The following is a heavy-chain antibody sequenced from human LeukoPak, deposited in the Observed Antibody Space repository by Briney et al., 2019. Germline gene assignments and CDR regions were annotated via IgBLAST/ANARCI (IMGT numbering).Heavy chain of an antibody. CDR1: GFTFSSYA. J-gene: IGHJ4*02. V-gene: IGHV3-23*01. CDR2: ISGSGDNT. CDR3: AKVLNYYGSGYFDY. D-gene: IGHD3-10*01. Sequence: PGGSLRLSCAASGFTFSSYAMSWVRQAPGKGLEWVSGISGSGDNTYYADSVKGRFTISRDNSKNTLYLQMNSLRAEDTAVYYCAKVLNYYGSGYFDYWGQGTLVTVSS.